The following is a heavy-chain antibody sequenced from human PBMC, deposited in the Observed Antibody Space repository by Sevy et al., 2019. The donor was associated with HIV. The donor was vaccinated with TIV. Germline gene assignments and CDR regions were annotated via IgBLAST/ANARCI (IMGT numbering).Heavy chain of an antibody. D-gene: IGHD3-22*01. J-gene: IGHJ4*02. CDR1: GFFVSKYW. CDR3: ARDYDDSSGYHFDY. Sequence: GGSLRLSCAASGFFVSKYWMTWVRQAPGKGLEWVANIQQDGSEKYYVDSVKGRFTISRDNAKNSLYLQMNSLRAEDTAVYYCARDYDDSSGYHFDYWGQGTLVTVSS. V-gene: IGHV3-7*01. CDR2: IQQDGSEK.